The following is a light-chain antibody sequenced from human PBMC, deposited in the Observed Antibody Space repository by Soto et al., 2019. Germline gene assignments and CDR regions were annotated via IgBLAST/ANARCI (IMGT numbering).Light chain of an antibody. Sequence: EIVLTQSPATLSLSPGERATLSCRASQSVRSFLAWYQQKPGQAPRLLIYGASSRATGIPDRFSGSGSGTDFTLTINRLEPEDFAVYYCQQYGSSITFGQGTRLEIK. CDR3: QQYGSSIT. CDR2: GAS. CDR1: QSVRSF. V-gene: IGKV3-20*01. J-gene: IGKJ5*01.